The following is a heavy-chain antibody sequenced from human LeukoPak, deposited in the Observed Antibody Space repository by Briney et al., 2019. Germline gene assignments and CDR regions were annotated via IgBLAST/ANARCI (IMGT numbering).Heavy chain of an antibody. CDR2: IRSKAYGGTT. V-gene: IGHV3-49*03. J-gene: IGHJ3*02. CDR1: GFTFGDYA. Sequence: PGRSLRLSCTASGFTFGDYAMSWFRQAPGKGLEWVGFIRSKAYGGTTEYAASVKGRFTISRDDSKSIAYLQMNSLKTEDTAVYYCTRSRGGSSSRPRYAFDIWGQGTMVTVSS. D-gene: IGHD6-13*01. CDR3: TRSRGGSSSRPRYAFDI.